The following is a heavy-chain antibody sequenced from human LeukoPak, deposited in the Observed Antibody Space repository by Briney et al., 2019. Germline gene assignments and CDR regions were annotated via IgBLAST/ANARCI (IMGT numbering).Heavy chain of an antibody. V-gene: IGHV1-69*13. CDR3: ARDVTIFGVVIPFDY. CDR2: IIPIFGTA. Sequence: GASVKVSCKDSGGTFISYAISWVRQAPGQGLQWMGGIIPIFGTANYAQKFQGRVTITADESTSTAYMELSSLRSEDTAVYYCARDVTIFGVVIPFDYWGQGTLVTVSS. CDR1: GGTFISYA. D-gene: IGHD3-3*01. J-gene: IGHJ4*02.